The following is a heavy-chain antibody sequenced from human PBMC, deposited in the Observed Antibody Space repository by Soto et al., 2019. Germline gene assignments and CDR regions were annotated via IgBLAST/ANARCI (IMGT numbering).Heavy chain of an antibody. D-gene: IGHD1-26*01. Sequence: SETLSLTCTVSGGSISSYYWSWIRQPPGKGLEWIGYIYYSGSTNYNPSLKSRVTISVDTSKNQFSLKLSSVTAADTAVYYCARDRVVGATKVRLTKVRGPDDAFDIWGQGTMVTVSS. CDR2: IYYSGST. CDR1: GGSISSYY. V-gene: IGHV4-59*01. CDR3: ARDRVVGATKVRLTKVRGPDDAFDI. J-gene: IGHJ3*02.